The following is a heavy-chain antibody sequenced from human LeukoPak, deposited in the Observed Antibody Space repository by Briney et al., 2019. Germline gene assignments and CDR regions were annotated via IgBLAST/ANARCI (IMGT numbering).Heavy chain of an antibody. CDR3: ARDDGIRDGYNSGIDY. J-gene: IGHJ4*02. CDR2: ISAYNGNT. Sequence: ASVKVSCKASGYTFSSYGISWVRQAPGQGLEWMGWISAYNGNTNYAQKLQGRVTMTTDTSTSTAYMELGSLRSDDTAVYYCARDDGIRDGYNSGIDYWGQGTLVTVSS. CDR1: GYTFSSYG. V-gene: IGHV1-18*01. D-gene: IGHD5-24*01.